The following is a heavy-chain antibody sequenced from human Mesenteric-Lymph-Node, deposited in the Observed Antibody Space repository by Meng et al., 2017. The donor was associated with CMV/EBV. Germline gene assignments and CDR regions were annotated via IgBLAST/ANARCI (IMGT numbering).Heavy chain of an antibody. D-gene: IGHD2-2*02. CDR3: AKDRVVPVAVLFSYYYGMDV. Sequence: GESLKISCVASGFTFSSYAMNWVRQAPGKGLEWVSGISGSGSGTYYADSVKGRFTISRDNSKSTLYLQMNSLRAEDTAVYYCAKDRVVPVAVLFSYYYGMDVWGQGTTVTVSS. V-gene: IGHV3-23*01. J-gene: IGHJ6*02. CDR1: GFTFSSYA. CDR2: ISGSGSGT.